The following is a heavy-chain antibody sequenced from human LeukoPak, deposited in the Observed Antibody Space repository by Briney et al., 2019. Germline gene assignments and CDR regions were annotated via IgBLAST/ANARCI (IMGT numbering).Heavy chain of an antibody. J-gene: IGHJ4*02. CDR1: GGSISSYY. CDR2: IYYSGST. Sequence: SETLSLTCTVSGGSISSYYWSWIRQPPGKGLEWIGYIYYSGSTNYNPSLKSRVTISVDTSKNQFSLKLSSVTAADTAVYYCARLRRYYGSGSYYNKYYFDYWGQGTLVTVSS. D-gene: IGHD3-10*01. V-gene: IGHV4-59*08. CDR3: ARLRRYYGSGSYYNKYYFDY.